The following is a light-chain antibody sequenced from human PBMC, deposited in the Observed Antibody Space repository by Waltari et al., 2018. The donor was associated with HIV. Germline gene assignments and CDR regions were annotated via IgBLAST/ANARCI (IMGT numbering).Light chain of an antibody. CDR3: TSYTTIFTYV. V-gene: IGLV2-14*01. CDR1: SSDVGLYNS. CDR2: EVT. Sequence: QSALTQPASVSGSPGQSITIPCTGTSSDVGLYNSVSWYQQHPGKAPKLMIYEVTNRPSGVSDRFSGSKSGNTASLTISGLQAEDEADYYCTSYTTIFTYVFGTGTWVSVL. J-gene: IGLJ1*01.